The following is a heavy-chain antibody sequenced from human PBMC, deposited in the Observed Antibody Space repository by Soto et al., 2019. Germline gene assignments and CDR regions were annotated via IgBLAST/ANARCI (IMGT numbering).Heavy chain of an antibody. D-gene: IGHD1-26*01. J-gene: IGHJ3*01. V-gene: IGHV4-61*07. CDR2: FDDSGSI. Sequence: WTWIRLPPGTGLEWIGDFDDSGSIEYKPSLKSRVTMSVDTSRNQFSLKLKSVTAADTAVYFCAGQSGTYDETRPFALWGQGTTVTVSS. CDR3: AGQSGTYDETRPFAL.